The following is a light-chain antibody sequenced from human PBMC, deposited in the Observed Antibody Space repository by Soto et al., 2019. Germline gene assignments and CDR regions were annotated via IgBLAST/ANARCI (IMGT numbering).Light chain of an antibody. CDR1: SSDVGGYNY. Sequence: QSALTQPRSVSGSPGQSVTISCTGTSSDVGGYNYVSWYQQHPGKAPKLMIYDVSKRPSGVPDRFSGSKSGNTASLPISGLQAEDEADYYCCSYAGSYTWGFGGGTKLTVL. CDR3: CSYAGSYTWG. V-gene: IGLV2-11*01. CDR2: DVS. J-gene: IGLJ2*01.